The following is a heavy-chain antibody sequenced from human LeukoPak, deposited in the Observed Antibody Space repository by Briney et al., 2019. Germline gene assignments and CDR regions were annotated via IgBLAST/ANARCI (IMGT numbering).Heavy chain of an antibody. D-gene: IGHD2-8*01. V-gene: IGHV4-38-2*01. CDR1: GYSIGSGYY. Sequence: PSETLSLTCAVSGYSIGSGYYWGWIRQPPGKGLEWIGSIYHSGSTYYNPSLKSRVTISVDTSKNQFSLKLSSVTAADTAVYYCARLLMVYERYFDYWGQGTLVTVSS. CDR2: IYHSGST. CDR3: ARLLMVYERYFDY. J-gene: IGHJ4*02.